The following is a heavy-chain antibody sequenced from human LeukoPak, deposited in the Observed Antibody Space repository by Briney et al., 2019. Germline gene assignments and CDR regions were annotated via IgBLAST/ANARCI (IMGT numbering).Heavy chain of an antibody. V-gene: IGHV1-2*04. J-gene: IGHJ3*02. Sequence: ASVKVSCKASGYTFTCYYMHWVRQAPGQGLEWMGWINPNSGGTNYAQKFQGWVTMTRDTSISTAYMELSRLRSDDTAVYYCARARIGPDDAFDIWGQGTMVTVSS. CDR2: INPNSGGT. CDR3: ARARIGPDDAFDI. D-gene: IGHD1-14*01. CDR1: GYTFTCYY.